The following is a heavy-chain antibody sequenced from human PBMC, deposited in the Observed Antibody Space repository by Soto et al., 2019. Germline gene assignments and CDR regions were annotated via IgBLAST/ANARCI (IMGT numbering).Heavy chain of an antibody. CDR2: LSGSGGST. J-gene: IGHJ6*03. V-gene: IGHV3-23*01. Sequence: EVQLLESGGGLVQPGGSLRLSCAASGFTFSSYAMSWVRQAPGKGLEWVSALSGSGGSTYYADSVKGRFTISRDNSKNTLYLQMNSLRAEDTAVYYCARRTRLGYGSGGSCYYYYYMDVWGKGTTVTVSS. D-gene: IGHD2-15*01. CDR1: GFTFSSYA. CDR3: ARRTRLGYGSGGSCYYYYYMDV.